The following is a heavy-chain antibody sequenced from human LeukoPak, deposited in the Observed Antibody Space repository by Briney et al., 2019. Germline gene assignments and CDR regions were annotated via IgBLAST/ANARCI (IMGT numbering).Heavy chain of an antibody. V-gene: IGHV4-61*02. J-gene: IGHJ4*02. CDR3: ARGGVWSGRDY. D-gene: IGHD6-19*01. CDR1: GGSISSGSYY. Sequence: SETLSLTCTVSGGSISSGSYYWSWIRQPAGKGLEWIGRIYTSGSTNYNPSLKSRVTISVDTSKSQFSLKLSSVTAADTAVYYCARGGVWSGRDYWGQGTLVTVSS. CDR2: IYTSGST.